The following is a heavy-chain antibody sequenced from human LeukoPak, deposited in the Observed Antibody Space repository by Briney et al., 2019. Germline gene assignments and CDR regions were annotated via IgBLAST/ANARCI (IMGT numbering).Heavy chain of an antibody. CDR1: GFTFSTYS. J-gene: IGHJ6*02. CDR3: AKMSSSWTYYYGMDV. CDR2: ISSSSTTI. D-gene: IGHD6-13*01. V-gene: IGHV3-48*01. Sequence: PGGSLRLSCAASGFTFSTYSMNWVRQAPGKGLEWISFISSSSTTIYYADSVKGRFTISRDNAKNSLFLQMNSLRAEDTAVYYCAKMSSSWTYYYGMDVWGQGTTVTVSS.